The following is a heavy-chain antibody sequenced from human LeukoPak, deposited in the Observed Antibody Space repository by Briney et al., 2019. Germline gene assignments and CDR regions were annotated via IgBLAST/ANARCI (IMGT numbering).Heavy chain of an antibody. Sequence: PGGSLRLSCAASGFTFSSYWMSWVRQAPGKGLEWVANIKQDGSEKYYVDSVKGRFTISRDNAKNSLYLQMNSLRAEDTAVYYCARDAYSGYDWALDYWGQGTLVTVSS. CDR2: IKQDGSEK. D-gene: IGHD5-12*01. CDR1: GFTFSSYW. CDR3: ARDAYSGYDWALDY. V-gene: IGHV3-7*01. J-gene: IGHJ4*02.